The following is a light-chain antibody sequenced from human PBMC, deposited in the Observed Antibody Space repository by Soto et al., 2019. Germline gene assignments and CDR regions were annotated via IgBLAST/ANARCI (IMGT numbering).Light chain of an antibody. CDR1: QSVSNN. CDR2: GAS. J-gene: IGKJ1*01. CDR3: QQYNNWPWT. Sequence: EVVLTQYTGTLSLSPGERATLSCRASQSVSNNYLAWYQQKPGQAPRLLIYGASTRATGIPARFSGSGSGTEFTLTISSLQSEDFAVYYCQQYNNWPWTFGQGTKV. V-gene: IGKV3-15*01.